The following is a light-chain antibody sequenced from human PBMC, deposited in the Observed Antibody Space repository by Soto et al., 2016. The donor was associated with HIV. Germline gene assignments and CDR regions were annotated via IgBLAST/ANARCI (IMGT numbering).Light chain of an antibody. Sequence: DIQMTQSPSSLSASVGDRVTITCRASQAITNSLAWYQQKPGKAPNLLIYAASSLQSGVPSRFSGSGSGTDFTLTISSLQPEDSATYYCQQANSFPLTFGEGPRWRS. CDR1: QAITNS. CDR2: AAS. CDR3: QQANSFPLT. J-gene: IGKJ4*01. V-gene: IGKV1-12*01.